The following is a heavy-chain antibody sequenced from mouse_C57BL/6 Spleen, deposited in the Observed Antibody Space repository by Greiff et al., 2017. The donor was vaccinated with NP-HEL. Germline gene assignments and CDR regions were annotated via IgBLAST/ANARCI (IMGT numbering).Heavy chain of an antibody. D-gene: IGHD1-1*01. CDR2: IYPGGGYT. CDR1: GYTFTNYW. V-gene: IGHV1-63*01. J-gene: IGHJ1*03. Sequence: VQRVESGAELVRPGTSVKMSCKASGYTFTNYWIGWAKQRPGHGLEWIGDIYPGGGYTNYNEKFKGKATLTADKSSSTAYMQFSSLTSEDSAIYYCARSGTTVAPWYFDVWGTGTTVTVSS. CDR3: ARSGTTVAPWYFDV.